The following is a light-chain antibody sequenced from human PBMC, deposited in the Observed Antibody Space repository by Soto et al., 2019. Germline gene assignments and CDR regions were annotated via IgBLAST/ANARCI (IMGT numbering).Light chain of an antibody. V-gene: IGKV1-5*01. Sequence: DIQMTQSPSTLSASVGDRVTITCRASQSISSWLAWYQQKPGKAPKLLIYDASSLESGGPPRFSGRGSGTEFTLPISSLQPDDFATSYCQQYNSYYTFGQGTKLEIK. J-gene: IGKJ2*01. CDR3: QQYNSYYT. CDR2: DAS. CDR1: QSISSW.